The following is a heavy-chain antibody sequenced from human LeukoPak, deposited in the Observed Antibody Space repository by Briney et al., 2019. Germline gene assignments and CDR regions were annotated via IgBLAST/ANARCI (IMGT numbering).Heavy chain of an antibody. CDR3: AKGFGSRENYFDY. Sequence: TGGSLRLSCAASGFTFSSYAMSWVRQAPGKGLEWVSAISGSGGSTYYADSVKGRFTISRDNSKNTLYLQMNSLRAEDTAVYYRAKGFGSRENYFDYWGQGTLVTVSS. CDR1: GFTFSSYA. CDR2: ISGSGGST. J-gene: IGHJ4*02. V-gene: IGHV3-23*01. D-gene: IGHD3-3*01.